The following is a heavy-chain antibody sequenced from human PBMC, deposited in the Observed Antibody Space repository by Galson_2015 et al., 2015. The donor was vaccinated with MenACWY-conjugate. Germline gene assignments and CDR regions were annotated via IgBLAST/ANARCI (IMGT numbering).Heavy chain of an antibody. J-gene: IGHJ4*02. CDR3: ARDGVRASCGRGCFSSYFDH. D-gene: IGHD2-21*02. CDR2: GGNSGST. CDR1: GGSISDYF. Sequence: ETLSLTCSVSGGSISDYFWTWIRHPRGGGLWGFGIGGNSGSTNYNPSLKGRVTMSVDTSKNQFSLKMTSMTAADTAVYYCARDGVRASCGRGCFSSYFDHWGQGILVTVSS. V-gene: IGHV4-59*13.